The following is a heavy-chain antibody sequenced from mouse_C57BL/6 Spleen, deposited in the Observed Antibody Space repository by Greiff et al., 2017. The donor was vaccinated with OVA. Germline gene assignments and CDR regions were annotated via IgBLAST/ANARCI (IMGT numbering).Heavy chain of an antibody. CDR2: FYPGSGSI. CDR1: GYTFTEYT. CDR3: ARHEVTTVVATADFDY. D-gene: IGHD1-1*01. Sequence: QVQLKESGAELVKPGASVKLSCKASGYTFTEYTIHWVKQRSGQGLEWIGWFYPGSGSIKYNEKFKDKATLTADKSSSTVYMELSRLTSEDSAVYFCARHEVTTVVATADFDYWGQGTTLTVSS. J-gene: IGHJ2*01. V-gene: IGHV1-62-2*01.